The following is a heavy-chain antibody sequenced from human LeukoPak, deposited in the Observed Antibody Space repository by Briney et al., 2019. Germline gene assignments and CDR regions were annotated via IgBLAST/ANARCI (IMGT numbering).Heavy chain of an antibody. CDR2: IYYSGST. CDR1: GGSISSYY. V-gene: IGHV4-59*01. J-gene: IGHJ4*02. Sequence: SETLSLTCTVAGGSISSYYWSWIRQPPGKGLEWIGYIYYSGSTNYNPSLKSRVTISVDTSKNQFSLKLSSVTAADTAVYYCARAGYGSGSYLLDYWGQGTLVTVSS. D-gene: IGHD3-10*01. CDR3: ARAGYGSGSYLLDY.